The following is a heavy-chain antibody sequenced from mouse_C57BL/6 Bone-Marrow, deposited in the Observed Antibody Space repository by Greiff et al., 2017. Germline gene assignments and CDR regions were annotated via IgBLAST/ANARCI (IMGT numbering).Heavy chain of an antibody. CDR2: IDPANGNT. Sequence: VQLQQSVAELVRPGASVKLSCTASGFNINNTYMHWVKQRPEQGLEWIGRIDPANGNTKYAPKFQGKATITADTSSNTAYLQLSSLTSEDTAIYDGARLCYSNYSAWFAYWGQGTLVTVSA. CDR1: GFNINNTY. V-gene: IGHV14-3*01. D-gene: IGHD2-5*01. J-gene: IGHJ3*01. CDR3: ARLCYSNYSAWFAY.